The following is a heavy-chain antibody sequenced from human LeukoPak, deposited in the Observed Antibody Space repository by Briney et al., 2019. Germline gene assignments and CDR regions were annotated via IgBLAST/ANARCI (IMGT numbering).Heavy chain of an antibody. D-gene: IGHD3-3*01. Sequence: GGSLRLSCAASGFTFRSYWMHWVRHAPGKGLVWVSRLSSGGSTYYADSVKGRFTISRDNSKNTLYLQMNSLRAEDTAVYYCAKAYDFWSGPPGDYWGQGTLVTVSS. V-gene: IGHV3-23*01. CDR1: GFTFRSYW. J-gene: IGHJ4*02. CDR2: LSSGGST. CDR3: AKAYDFWSGPPGDY.